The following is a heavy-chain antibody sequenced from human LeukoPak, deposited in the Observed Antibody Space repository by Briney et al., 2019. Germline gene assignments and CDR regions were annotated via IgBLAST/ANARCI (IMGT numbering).Heavy chain of an antibody. Sequence: TSSETLSLTCTVSGGSISSYYWSWIRQPPGKGLEWIGYIYYSGSTNYNPSLKSRVTISVDTSKNQFSLKLSSATAADTAVYYCARGRQRGYSYGYSYWGQGTLVTVSS. CDR3: ARGRQRGYSYGYSY. J-gene: IGHJ4*02. CDR1: GGSISSYY. D-gene: IGHD5-18*01. CDR2: IYYSGST. V-gene: IGHV4-59*01.